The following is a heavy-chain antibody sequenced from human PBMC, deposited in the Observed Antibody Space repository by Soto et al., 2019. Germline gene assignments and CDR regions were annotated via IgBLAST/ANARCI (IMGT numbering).Heavy chain of an antibody. Sequence: PSDTLSLTCAVYGGSFSGYYWSWIRQPPGKGLEWIGEINHSGSTNYNPSLKSRVTISVDTSKNQFSLKLSSVTAADTAVYYCARDLMTPEAAAGLSRDFDYWGQGTQVTVSS. CDR2: INHSGST. CDR3: ARDLMTPEAAAGLSRDFDY. CDR1: GGSFSGYY. V-gene: IGHV4-34*01. D-gene: IGHD6-13*01. J-gene: IGHJ4*02.